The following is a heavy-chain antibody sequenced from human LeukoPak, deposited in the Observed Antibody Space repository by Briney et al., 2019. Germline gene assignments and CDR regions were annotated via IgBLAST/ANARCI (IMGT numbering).Heavy chain of an antibody. Sequence: GGSLRLSCAASGFTLSSYSMNWVRQAPGKGLEWVSSISSSSSYIYYADSVKGRFTISRDNSKNTLYLQMNSLRAEDTAVYYCARDGCSTSCSDYYYYYMDVWGKGTTVTVSS. D-gene: IGHD2-2*01. CDR2: ISSSSSYI. CDR1: GFTLSSYS. J-gene: IGHJ6*03. V-gene: IGHV3-21*01. CDR3: ARDGCSTSCSDYYYYYMDV.